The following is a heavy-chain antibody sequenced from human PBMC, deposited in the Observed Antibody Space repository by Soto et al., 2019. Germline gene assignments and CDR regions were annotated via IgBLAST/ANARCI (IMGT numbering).Heavy chain of an antibody. V-gene: IGHV1-69*13. CDR3: ARVPRTGTTLYYYYYGMDV. Sequence: SVKVSCKSSGGTFSSYAISWVRQAPGQGLEWMGGIIPIFGTANYAQKFQGRVTITADESTSTAYMELSSLRSEDTAVYYCARVPRTGTTLYYYYYGMDVWGQGTTVTVSS. CDR2: IIPIFGTA. CDR1: GGTFSSYA. J-gene: IGHJ6*02. D-gene: IGHD1-7*01.